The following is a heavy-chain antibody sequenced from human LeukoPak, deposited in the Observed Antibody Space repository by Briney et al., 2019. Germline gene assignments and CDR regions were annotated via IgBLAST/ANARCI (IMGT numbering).Heavy chain of an antibody. Sequence: SETLSLTCTVSGGSISSYYWSSIRQPPGKGLEWIGYIYYSGSTNYNPSLKSRVTISVDTSKNQFSLKLSSVTAADTAVYYCARLLRDAFDIWGQGTMVTVSS. CDR1: GGSISSYY. J-gene: IGHJ3*02. CDR3: ARLLRDAFDI. V-gene: IGHV4-59*01. CDR2: IYYSGST.